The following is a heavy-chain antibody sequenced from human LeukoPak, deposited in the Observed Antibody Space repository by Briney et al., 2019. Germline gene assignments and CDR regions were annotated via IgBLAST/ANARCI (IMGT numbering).Heavy chain of an antibody. CDR3: ASEHYDFWSGYLTPPSNY. Sequence: PSETLSLTCAVYGGSFSGYYWSWIRQSPGKGLEWIGEINHSGSTNYNPSLKSRVTISVDTSKNQFSLKLTSVTAADTAVYYCASEHYDFWSGYLTPPSNYWGQGTLVTVSS. V-gene: IGHV4-34*01. J-gene: IGHJ4*02. CDR2: INHSGST. CDR1: GGSFSGYY. D-gene: IGHD3-3*01.